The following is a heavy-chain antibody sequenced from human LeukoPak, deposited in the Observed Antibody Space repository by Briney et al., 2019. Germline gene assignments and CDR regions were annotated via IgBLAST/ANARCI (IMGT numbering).Heavy chain of an antibody. V-gene: IGHV1-18*04. CDR2: VSSYNDDT. J-gene: IGHJ4*02. Sequence: ASVKVSCTASGYTFTYYGISWVRQAPGRGLEWLGWVSSYNDDTNYAQKFQGRVTMTTDTSTSTAYMELRSLRSDDTAVDYCVRDGDAGYDSFDYWGQGTLVTVSS. CDR1: GYTFTYYG. D-gene: IGHD5-12*01. CDR3: VRDGDAGYDSFDY.